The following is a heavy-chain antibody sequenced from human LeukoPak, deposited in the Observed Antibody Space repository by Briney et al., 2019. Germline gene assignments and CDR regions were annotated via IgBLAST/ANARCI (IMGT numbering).Heavy chain of an antibody. J-gene: IGHJ4*02. CDR2: FGISGTI. CDR1: GFTVNTYD. Sequence: PGGSLRLSCAPSGFTVNTYDMHWVRQAPGEGPEWIAYFGISGTIYFADSVRDGFTISRDNATNSLFLQMKNLRVEDTAIYYLTGYGVSPYWGQGTPVTVSS. CDR3: TGYGVSPY. D-gene: IGHD7-27*01. V-gene: IGHV3-48*01.